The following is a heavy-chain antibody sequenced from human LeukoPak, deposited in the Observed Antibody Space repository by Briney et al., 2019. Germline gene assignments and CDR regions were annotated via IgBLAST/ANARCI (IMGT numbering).Heavy chain of an antibody. V-gene: IGHV4-4*09. J-gene: IGHJ6*03. CDR2: IYTSGST. CDR1: GGSISSYY. CDR3: ARSLITMVRGVMGYYYYYMDV. D-gene: IGHD3-10*01. Sequence: SETLSLTCTVSGGSISSYYLSWIRQPPGKGLEWIGYIYTSGSTNYNPSLRSRVTISVDTSKNQFSLKLSSVTAADTAVYYCARSLITMVRGVMGYYYYYMDVSGKGTTVTVSS.